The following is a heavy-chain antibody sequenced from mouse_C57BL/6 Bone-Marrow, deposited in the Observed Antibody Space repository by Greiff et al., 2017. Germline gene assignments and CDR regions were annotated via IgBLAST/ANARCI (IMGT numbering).Heavy chain of an antibody. Sequence: QVQLQQSGAELMKPGASVKLSCKATGYTFTGYWIEWVKQRPGHGLEWIGEILPGSGSTSYNEKFKGKATFTADTSSNTAYMQLSSLTTEDSAIYYCAGRYYDDGYAMDYWGQGTSVTVSS. J-gene: IGHJ4*01. V-gene: IGHV1-9*01. CDR3: AGRYYDDGYAMDY. CDR1: GYTFTGYW. D-gene: IGHD2-4*01. CDR2: ILPGSGST.